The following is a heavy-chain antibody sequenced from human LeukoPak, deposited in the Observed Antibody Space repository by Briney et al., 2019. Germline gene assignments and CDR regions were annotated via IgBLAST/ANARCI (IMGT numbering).Heavy chain of an antibody. CDR1: GFTVSSNY. V-gene: IGHV3-53*01. D-gene: IGHD1-26*01. CDR2: IYSGGST. J-gene: IGHJ4*02. Sequence: GGSLRLSCAASGFTVSSNYMSWVRQAPGKGLEWVSVIYSGGSTYYADSVKGRFTISRDSSKNTLYLQMNSLRAEDTAVYYCARSGVGATYGYWSQGTLVTVSS. CDR3: ARSGVGATYGY.